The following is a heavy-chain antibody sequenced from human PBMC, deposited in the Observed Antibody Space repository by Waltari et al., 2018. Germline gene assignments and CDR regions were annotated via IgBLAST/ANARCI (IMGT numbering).Heavy chain of an antibody. CDR2: ISYDGSNK. Sequence: QVQLVESGGGVVQPGRSLRLSCAASGFTFSSYGMHWVRQAPGKGLGWVAVISYDGSNKYYADSVKGRVTISRDKSKNTLYLQMNSLRAEDTAVYYCAKDRRYFDWFFDYWGQGTLVTVSS. J-gene: IGHJ4*02. D-gene: IGHD3-9*01. V-gene: IGHV3-30*18. CDR3: AKDRRYFDWFFDY. CDR1: GFTFSSYG.